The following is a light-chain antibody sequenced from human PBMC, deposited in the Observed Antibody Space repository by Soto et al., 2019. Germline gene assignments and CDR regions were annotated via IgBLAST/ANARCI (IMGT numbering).Light chain of an antibody. J-gene: IGKJ4*01. CDR3: QQYYSTPLT. Sequence: DIVMTQSPDSLAVSLGEGATINCRSSQSVFYTSNNKNYLAWYQQRPGQPPKLLLYWASNRESGVPDRFSGSGSGTDFTLTLSSLQPEDVTVYFCQQYYSTPLTFGGGTKVEIK. V-gene: IGKV4-1*01. CDR2: WAS. CDR1: QSVFYTSNNKNY.